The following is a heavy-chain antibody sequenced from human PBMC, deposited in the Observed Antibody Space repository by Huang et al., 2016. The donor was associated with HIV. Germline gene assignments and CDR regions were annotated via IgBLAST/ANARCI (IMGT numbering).Heavy chain of an antibody. D-gene: IGHD3-22*01. CDR2: MNSDGSST. J-gene: IGHJ4*02. V-gene: IGHV3-74*01. CDR3: ARDPRIQSWLNFFDY. Sequence: EVQLVESGGGLVQPGGSLRLSCAASGFSISSYWMHWVRQAPGKGVVWVSRMNSDGSSTRYADSGKGLFTISRDNAKNTLYRQMNRLRAEDTAVYYCARDPRIQSWLNFFDYWGQGTLVSVSS. CDR1: GFSISSYW.